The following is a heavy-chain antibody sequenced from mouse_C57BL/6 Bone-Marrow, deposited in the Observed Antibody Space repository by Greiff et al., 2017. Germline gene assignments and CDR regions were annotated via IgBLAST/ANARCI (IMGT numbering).Heavy chain of an antibody. J-gene: IGHJ4*01. CDR3: ARPYYKDSHYYAMDY. CDR2: IDPANGNT. V-gene: IGHV14-3*01. Sequence: EVQRVESVAELVRPGASVKLSCTASGFNIKNTYMHWVKQRPEQGLEWIGRIDPANGNTKYAPKFQGKATITADTSSNTAYLQLSSLTSEDTAIYYCARPYYKDSHYYAMDYWGQGTSVTVSS. D-gene: IGHD2-12*01. CDR1: GFNIKNTY.